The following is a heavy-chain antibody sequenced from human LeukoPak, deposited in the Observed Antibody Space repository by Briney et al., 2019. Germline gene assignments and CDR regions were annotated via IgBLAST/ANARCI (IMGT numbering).Heavy chain of an antibody. CDR3: ARDWGPPDAFDI. CDR1: GFTVSSNY. V-gene: IGHV3-66*01. J-gene: IGHJ3*02. CDR2: IHTGGIT. Sequence: SGGSLRLSCAASGFTVSSNYMSWVRQAPGKGLEWVSIIHTGGITYYADSVKGRFTISRDNAKNSLYLQMNSLRAEDTAVYYCARDWGPPDAFDIWGQGTMVTVSS. D-gene: IGHD3-16*01.